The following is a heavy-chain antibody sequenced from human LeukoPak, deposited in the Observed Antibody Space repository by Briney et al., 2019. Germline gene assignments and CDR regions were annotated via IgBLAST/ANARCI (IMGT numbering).Heavy chain of an antibody. Sequence: ASVKVSCKASGYTFTSYYMHWVRQAPGQGLEWMGIINPSGGSTSYAQKFQGRVTMTTDTSTSTAYMELRSLRSDDTAVYYCARITYDFWSGYYMPDDPWGQGTLVTVSS. D-gene: IGHD3-3*01. V-gene: IGHV1-46*01. CDR3: ARITYDFWSGYYMPDDP. J-gene: IGHJ5*02. CDR1: GYTFTSYY. CDR2: INPSGGST.